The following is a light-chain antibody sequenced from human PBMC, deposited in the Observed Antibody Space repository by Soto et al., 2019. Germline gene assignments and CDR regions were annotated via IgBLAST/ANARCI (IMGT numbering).Light chain of an antibody. CDR2: GAS. Sequence: EIISTQSPASLSVSPGERATLSCRAIQSVNNNLAWYQQKPGQAPRLLIYGASTRATGIPGRFRRSGSGTEFTLTITSLQSEYFAVYFCQQYNNVPPYTFGQGTKLEIK. CDR3: QQYNNVPPYT. V-gene: IGKV3-15*01. CDR1: QSVNNN. J-gene: IGKJ2*01.